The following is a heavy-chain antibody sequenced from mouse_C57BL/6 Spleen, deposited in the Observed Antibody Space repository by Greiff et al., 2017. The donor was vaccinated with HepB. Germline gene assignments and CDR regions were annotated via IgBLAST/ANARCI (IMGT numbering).Heavy chain of an antibody. CDR2: ISSGSSTI. V-gene: IGHV5-17*01. J-gene: IGHJ1*03. CDR1: GFTFSDYG. CDR3: ARKGYYYGSSYWYFDV. Sequence: EVQGVESGGGLVKPGGSLKLSCAASGFTFSDYGMHWVRQAPEKGLEWVAYISSGSSTIYYADTVKGRFTISRDNAKNTLFLQMTSLRSEDTAMYCCARKGYYYGSSYWYFDVWGTVTTVTVSS. D-gene: IGHD1-1*01.